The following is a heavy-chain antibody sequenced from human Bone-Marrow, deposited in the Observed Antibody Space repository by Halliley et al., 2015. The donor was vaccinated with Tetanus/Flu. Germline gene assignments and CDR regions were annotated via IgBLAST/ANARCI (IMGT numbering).Heavy chain of an antibody. CDR2: RYYGGNT. CDR1: GGSISSYY. CDR3: ARVVTPSGDGRPGLYVDL. Sequence: TLSLTCTVSGGSISSYYWSWFRQPPAKGLVGIGFRYYGGNTHTSPSLMSRLTISVDMSKSQFSLKLHSVTAADTAVYYCARVVTPSGDGRPGLYVDLWGRGALVAVSS. D-gene: IGHD4-17*01. V-gene: IGHV4-59*01. J-gene: IGHJ2*01.